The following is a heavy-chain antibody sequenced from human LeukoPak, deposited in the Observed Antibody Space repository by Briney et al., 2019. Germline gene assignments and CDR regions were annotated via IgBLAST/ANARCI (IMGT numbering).Heavy chain of an antibody. CDR1: GGTFSSYA. CDR3: AGSGYCSGGSCYSVAFDI. Sequence: SVKVSCKASGGTFSSYAISWVRQAPGQGLEWMGGIIPIFGTANYAQKFQGRVTITADESTSTAYMELSSLRSEDTAVYYCAGSGYCSGGSCYSVAFDIWGQGTMVTVSS. V-gene: IGHV1-69*13. D-gene: IGHD2-15*01. J-gene: IGHJ3*02. CDR2: IIPIFGTA.